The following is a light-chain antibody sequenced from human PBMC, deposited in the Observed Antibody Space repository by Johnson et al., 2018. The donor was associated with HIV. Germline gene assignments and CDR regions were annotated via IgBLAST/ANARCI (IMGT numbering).Light chain of an antibody. CDR1: SSNIGNNY. CDR2: DNN. Sequence: SVLTQPPSVSAAPGQKVTISCSGSSSNIGNNYVSWYQQVPGTAPKLLIYDNNRRPSGIPDRFSGSKSGTSATLGITGLQTGDEADYYCGTWDSSLTTAFFGTGTKVTVL. J-gene: IGLJ1*01. V-gene: IGLV1-51*01. CDR3: GTWDSSLTTAF.